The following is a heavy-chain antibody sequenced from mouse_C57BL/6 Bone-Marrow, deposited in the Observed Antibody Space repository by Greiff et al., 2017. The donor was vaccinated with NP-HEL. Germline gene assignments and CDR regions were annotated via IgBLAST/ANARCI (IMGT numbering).Heavy chain of an antibody. CDR1: GFSLTSYA. CDR3: ARRRDGYYRDDAMDY. Sequence: VQLVESGPGLVAPSQSLSITCTVSGFSLTSYAISWVRQPPGKGLEWLGVIWTGGGTNYNSAPISSLSISKDNAKSEVFLKMNSLQTDDTARYDCARRRDGYYRDDAMDYWGQGTSVTVSS. CDR2: IWTGGGT. D-gene: IGHD2-3*01. V-gene: IGHV2-9-1*01. J-gene: IGHJ4*01.